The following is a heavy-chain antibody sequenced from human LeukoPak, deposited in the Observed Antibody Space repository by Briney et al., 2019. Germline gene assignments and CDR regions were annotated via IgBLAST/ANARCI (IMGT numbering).Heavy chain of an antibody. CDR3: TKGRSNHY. Sequence: PGGSLRLSCAASGFTFSSYAMSWVRQAPGKGLEWVSGVSGSGGSTYYADSVKGRFTISRDNAKKSLFLQMNSLRAEDTAVYYCTKGRSNHYWGQGTLVTVST. D-gene: IGHD4-11*01. CDR1: GFTFSSYA. V-gene: IGHV3-23*01. CDR2: VSGSGGST. J-gene: IGHJ4*02.